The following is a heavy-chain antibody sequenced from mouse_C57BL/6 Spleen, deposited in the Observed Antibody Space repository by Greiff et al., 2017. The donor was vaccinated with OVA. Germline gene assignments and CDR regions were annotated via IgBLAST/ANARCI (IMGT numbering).Heavy chain of an antibody. V-gene: IGHV1-59*01. J-gene: IGHJ2*01. CDR1: GYTFTSYW. D-gene: IGHD1-1*01. CDR3: ASTTTVDY. Sequence: VQLQQPGAELVRPGTSVKLSCKASGYTFTSYWMHWVKQRPGQGLEWIGVIDPSDSYTNYNQKFKGKATLTVDTSSSTAYMQLSSLTSEDAAVYYCASTTTVDYWGQGTTLTVSS. CDR2: IDPSDSYT.